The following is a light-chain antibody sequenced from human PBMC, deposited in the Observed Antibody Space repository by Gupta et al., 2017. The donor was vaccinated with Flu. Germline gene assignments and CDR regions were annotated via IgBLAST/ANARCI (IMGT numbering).Light chain of an antibody. Sequence: EIVMTQSPATLSVSPGERATLSCRASQSVSSDLAWYQQKPGHAPRLLIYGASTRATGIPARFSGSGSGTEFTLTSSRLQSEDFAVYHCQQYNNWWTFGQGTKVEIK. J-gene: IGKJ1*01. V-gene: IGKV3-15*01. CDR2: GAS. CDR3: QQYNNWWT. CDR1: QSVSSD.